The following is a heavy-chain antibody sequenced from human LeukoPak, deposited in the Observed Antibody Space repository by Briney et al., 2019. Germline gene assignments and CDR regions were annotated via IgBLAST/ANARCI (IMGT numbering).Heavy chain of an antibody. Sequence: GGSLRLSCAASGFTFSSYSMRWVRQAPGKGLEWVSGISGNDGGTTYYADSVKGRFSISRDDSKNTLYLQMNSLRVEDTAIYYCAKSRVATGTFYFDYWGQGTLVTVSS. V-gene: IGHV3-23*01. CDR3: AKSRVATGTFYFDY. D-gene: IGHD6-13*01. CDR1: GFTFSSYS. CDR2: ISGNDGGTT. J-gene: IGHJ4*02.